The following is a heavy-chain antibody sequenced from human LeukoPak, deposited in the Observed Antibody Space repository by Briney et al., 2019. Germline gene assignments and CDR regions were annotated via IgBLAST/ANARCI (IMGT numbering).Heavy chain of an antibody. CDR1: GFTFSSSA. D-gene: IGHD1-26*01. V-gene: IGHV3-23*01. CDR2: ISASGGST. Sequence: GGSLRLSCAASGFTFSSSAMSWVRQVPGKGLGWVSGISASGGSTYYADSVRGRFTISRDNSKNTLYVQMNSLRDEDTAVYYCAKDQRWELPHYLDSWGQGTLATVSS. J-gene: IGHJ4*02. CDR3: AKDQRWELPHYLDS.